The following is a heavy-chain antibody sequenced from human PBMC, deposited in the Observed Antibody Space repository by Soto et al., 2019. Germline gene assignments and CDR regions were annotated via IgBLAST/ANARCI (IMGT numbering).Heavy chain of an antibody. CDR1: GFTFRDYY. CDR2: ISNSDSTI. J-gene: IGHJ4*02. Sequence: GGSPRLSCDPPGFTFRDYYMSWVRPAPGKGLEWVSYISNSDSTIYYADSVKGRFTIARDNAKNSLYLQMNSLRAEDTAVYYCAKIRGSPWNYFDYWGQGTLVTVPS. V-gene: IGHV3-11*01. CDR3: AKIRGSPWNYFDY. D-gene: IGHD3-16*01.